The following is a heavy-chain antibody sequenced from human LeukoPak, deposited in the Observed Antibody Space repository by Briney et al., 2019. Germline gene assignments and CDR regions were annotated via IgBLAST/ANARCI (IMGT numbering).Heavy chain of an antibody. Sequence: ASVKVSCKASGYTFTGNFIHWVRQAPGQGLEWMGWVNPINGGTSYAQKFRDSVTMTGDTSIDTAYMELSRLKPDDTAVYYCVGSEYSYGSFDYWGQGTLVTVSS. V-gene: IGHV1-2*02. CDR3: VGSEYSYGSFDY. J-gene: IGHJ4*02. CDR1: GYTFTGNF. CDR2: VNPINGGT. D-gene: IGHD5-18*01.